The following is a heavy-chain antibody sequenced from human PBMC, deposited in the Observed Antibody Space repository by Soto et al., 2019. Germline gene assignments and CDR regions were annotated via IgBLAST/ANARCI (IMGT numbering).Heavy chain of an antibody. V-gene: IGHV4-31*03. CDR1: GGSISSGGYY. D-gene: IGHD5-18*01. J-gene: IGHJ4*02. CDR3: ARGVYSYAAFDY. Sequence: PSETLSLTCTVSGGSISSGGYYWSWIRQHPGKGLEWIGYIYYSGSTYYNPSLKSRVTTSVDTSKNQFSLKLSSVTAADTAVYYCARGVYSYAAFDYWGQGTLVTVSS. CDR2: IYYSGST.